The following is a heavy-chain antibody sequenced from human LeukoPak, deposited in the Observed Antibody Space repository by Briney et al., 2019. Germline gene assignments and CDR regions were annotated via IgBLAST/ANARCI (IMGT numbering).Heavy chain of an antibody. CDR1: GFTFSSYS. V-gene: IGHV3-48*01. Sequence: PGGSLRLSCAPSGFTFSSYSMNWVRQAPGKGLEWVSYISSSSTIYYADSVKGRFTISRDNAKNSLYLQMNSLRAEDTAVYYCARDARGSYSYWGQGTLVTVSS. CDR2: ISSSSTI. CDR3: ARDARGSYSY. D-gene: IGHD1-26*01. J-gene: IGHJ4*02.